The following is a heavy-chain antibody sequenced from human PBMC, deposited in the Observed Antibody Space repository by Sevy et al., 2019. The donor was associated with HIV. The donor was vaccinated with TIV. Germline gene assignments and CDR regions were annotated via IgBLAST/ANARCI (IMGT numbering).Heavy chain of an antibody. J-gene: IGHJ6*03. CDR2: IKSKTDGGTT. CDR1: GFTFSNAW. D-gene: IGHD1-1*01. V-gene: IGHV3-15*01. Sequence: GGSLRLSCAASGFTFSNAWMSWVRQAPGKGLEWVGRIKSKTDGGTTDYAAPVKGRFTISRDDSKNTLYLQMNSLKTEDTAVYYCTTDVRGATHYYYYYYMDVWGKGTTVSVSS. CDR3: TTDVRGATHYYYYYYMDV.